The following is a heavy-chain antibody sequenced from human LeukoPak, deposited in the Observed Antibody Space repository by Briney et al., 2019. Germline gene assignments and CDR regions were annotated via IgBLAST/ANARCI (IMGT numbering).Heavy chain of an antibody. CDR2: IPYDGSDK. J-gene: IGHJ4*02. V-gene: IGHV3-30*04. CDR1: GFTFSSYE. D-gene: IGHD3-22*01. Sequence: GGSLRLSCAASGFTFSSYEMNWVRQAPGKGLEWVTFIPYDGSDKYYADSVKGRFTISRDNAKNSLYLQMNSLRAEDTAVYYCAVTYYYDSIHGREEHYFDYWGQGTLVTVSS. CDR3: AVTYYYDSIHGREEHYFDY.